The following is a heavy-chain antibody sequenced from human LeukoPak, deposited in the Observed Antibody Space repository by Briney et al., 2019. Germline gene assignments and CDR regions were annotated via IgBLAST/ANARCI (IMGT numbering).Heavy chain of an antibody. J-gene: IGHJ4*02. CDR1: GYTFTSYY. V-gene: IGHV1-46*01. Sequence: ASVTVSCKASGYTFTSYYMHWVRQAPGQGLEWMGIINPSGCSTSYAQKFQGRVTMTRDTSTSTVYMELSSLRSEDTAVYYCARDGPRIAALGEDFDYWGQGTLVTVSS. D-gene: IGHD6-6*01. CDR2: INPSGCST. CDR3: ARDGPRIAALGEDFDY.